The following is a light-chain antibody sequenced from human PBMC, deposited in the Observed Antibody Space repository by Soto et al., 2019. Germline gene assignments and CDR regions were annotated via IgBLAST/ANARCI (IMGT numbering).Light chain of an antibody. CDR2: DAS. V-gene: IGKV1-5*01. CDR3: QQYSSYSRT. J-gene: IGKJ1*01. Sequence: DIQMTQSPYTLSASVGDIVTITFRASQGISTWLAWYQQKPGTAPKLLIYDASSLESGVPSRFSGSGSGTEFTLTISSLQPDDYATYYCQQYSSYSRTFGQGTKVDIK. CDR1: QGISTW.